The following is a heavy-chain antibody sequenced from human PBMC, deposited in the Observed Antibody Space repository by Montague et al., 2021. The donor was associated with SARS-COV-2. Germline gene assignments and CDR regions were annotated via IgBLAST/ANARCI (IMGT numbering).Heavy chain of an antibody. CDR3: AKLPYERWLQSRKRRDAFDI. CDR1: GFTFDDYA. CDR2: ISWNSGSI. J-gene: IGHJ3*02. D-gene: IGHD5-24*01. Sequence: SLRLSCAASGFTFDDYAMHWVRQAPGKGLEWVSGISWNSGSIGYADSVKGRFTISRDNAKNSLYLQMSSLRAEDTALYYCAKLPYERWLQSRKRRDAFDIWGQGTMVTVSS. V-gene: IGHV3-9*01.